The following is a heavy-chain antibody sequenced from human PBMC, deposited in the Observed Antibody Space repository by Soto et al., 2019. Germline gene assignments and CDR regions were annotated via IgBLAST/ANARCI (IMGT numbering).Heavy chain of an antibody. D-gene: IGHD2-2*01. CDR3: AKVSCIRTSCADLDS. J-gene: IGHJ4*02. Sequence: EVQLVESGGGLVQPGRSLRLSCAASGFTFDDYAMNWVRQAPGKGLEWVSGLNWNSANIGYADSVKGRFTISRDNAKNSLYLQMNSLRAEDTALYDCAKVSCIRTSCADLDSWGQETLVTVAS. V-gene: IGHV3-9*01. CDR2: LNWNSANI. CDR1: GFTFDDYA.